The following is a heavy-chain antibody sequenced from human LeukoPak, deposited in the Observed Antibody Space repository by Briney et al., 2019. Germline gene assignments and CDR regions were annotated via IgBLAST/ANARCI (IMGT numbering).Heavy chain of an antibody. CDR2: IDPNSGGT. D-gene: IGHD1-1*01. Sequence: ASVKVSWKTSGYTFADYCIHWVRQAPGQGLEWMGWIDPNSGGTNYAQKFQGRVTMTRDTSINTAYMELSRLRSDDSAVYYCARAKRLPLDYWGQGALVTVSS. J-gene: IGHJ4*02. V-gene: IGHV1-2*02. CDR1: GYTFADYC. CDR3: ARAKRLPLDY.